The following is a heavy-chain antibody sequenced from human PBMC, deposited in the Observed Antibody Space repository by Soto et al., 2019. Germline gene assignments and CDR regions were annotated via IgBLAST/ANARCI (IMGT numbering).Heavy chain of an antibody. CDR2: IYYSGST. CDR3: AAYYVWGSYRFLDDAFDI. V-gene: IGHV4-31*03. J-gene: IGHJ3*02. CDR1: GGSISSGGYY. D-gene: IGHD3-16*02. Sequence: QVQLQESGPGLVKPSQTLSLTCTVSGGSISSGGYYWSWIRQHPGKGLEWIGYIYYSGSTYYNPSLKSRVTISVDTSKYQFSLKLSSVTAADTAVYYCAAYYVWGSYRFLDDAFDIWGQGTMVTVSS.